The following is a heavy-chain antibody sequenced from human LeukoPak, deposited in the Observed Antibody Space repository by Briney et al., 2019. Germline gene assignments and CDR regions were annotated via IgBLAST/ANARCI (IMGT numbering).Heavy chain of an antibody. V-gene: IGHV3-33*01. CDR2: IWHDGSNK. CDR1: GFTFSTYG. CDR3: ARAVGPYDY. D-gene: IGHD3-10*01. J-gene: IGHJ4*02. Sequence: GRSLRLSCAASGFTFSTYGIHWVRQAPGKGLEWVAVIWHDGSNKYYADSVKGRFTISRDNSKNTPYLQMNSLRAEDTAVYFYARAVGPYDYWGQGTLVTVSS.